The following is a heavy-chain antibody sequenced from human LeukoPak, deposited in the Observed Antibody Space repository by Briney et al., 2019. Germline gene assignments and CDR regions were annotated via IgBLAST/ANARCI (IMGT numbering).Heavy chain of an antibody. Sequence: PGGSLRLSCAAYGFTFSSYAMHWVRQAPGKGLEWVAVISYDGSNKYYADSVKGRFTISRDNSKNPLYLQMNSLRAEDTAVYYCARALGGYDWGPDGGAFDIWGQGTMVTVSS. J-gene: IGHJ3*02. CDR3: ARALGGYDWGPDGGAFDI. CDR1: GFTFSSYA. CDR2: ISYDGSNK. D-gene: IGHD5-12*01. V-gene: IGHV3-30-3*01.